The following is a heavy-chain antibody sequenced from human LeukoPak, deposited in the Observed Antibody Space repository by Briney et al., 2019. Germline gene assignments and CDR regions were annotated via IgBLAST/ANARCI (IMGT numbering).Heavy chain of an antibody. CDR2: IYYSGST. J-gene: IGHJ4*02. CDR1: GGSISSYY. CDR3: ARESWGAATLDY. Sequence: SETLSLTRTVSGGSISSYYWSWIRQPPGKGLEWIGYIYYSGSTNYNPSLKSRVTISVDTSKNQFSLKLSSVTAADTAVYYCARESWGAATLDYWGQGTLVTVSS. D-gene: IGHD6-25*01. V-gene: IGHV4-59*01.